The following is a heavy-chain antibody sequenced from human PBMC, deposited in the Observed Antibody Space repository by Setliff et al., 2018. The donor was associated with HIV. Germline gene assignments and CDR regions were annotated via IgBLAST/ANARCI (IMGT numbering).Heavy chain of an antibody. D-gene: IGHD3-9*01. J-gene: IGHJ4*02. Sequence: PSETLSLTCAVSGDSMSGYYWSWIRQSPGKKLEWIGYIHTSGSTNYNPSLKSRVTITVDMSKNQFSLKLNSVTAADTAVYYCARGPYYDILTGYSYYFDYWGQGTLVTVSS. CDR3: ARGPYYDILTGYSYYFDY. CDR1: GDSMSGYY. CDR2: IHTSGST. V-gene: IGHV4-4*08.